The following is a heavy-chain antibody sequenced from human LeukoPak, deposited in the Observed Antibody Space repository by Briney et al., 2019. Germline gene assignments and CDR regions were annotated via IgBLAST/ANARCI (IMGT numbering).Heavy chain of an antibody. D-gene: IGHD6-13*01. J-gene: IGHJ4*02. CDR1: GGSISSSSYY. Sequence: SETLSLTCTVSGGSISSSSYYWSWIRQPAGKGLEWIGRIYTSGSTNYNPSLKSRVTMSVDTSKNQFSLKLSSVTAADTAVYYCARGGYSRGFDYWGQGTLVTVSS. CDR2: IYTSGST. V-gene: IGHV4-61*02. CDR3: ARGGYSRGFDY.